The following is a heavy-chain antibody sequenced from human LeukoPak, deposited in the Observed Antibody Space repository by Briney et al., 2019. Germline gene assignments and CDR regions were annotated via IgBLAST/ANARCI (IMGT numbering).Heavy chain of an antibody. Sequence: GGSLRLSCAASGFTFSSYGMHWVRQAPGKGLEGVAFIRYDGSNKYYADSVKGRFTISRDDSKNTLYLQMNSLRAEDTAVYYCAKDRSRWNYYYYYYMDVWGKGTTVTISS. D-gene: IGHD3-3*01. J-gene: IGHJ6*03. V-gene: IGHV3-30*02. CDR1: GFTFSSYG. CDR2: IRYDGSNK. CDR3: AKDRSRWNYYYYYYMDV.